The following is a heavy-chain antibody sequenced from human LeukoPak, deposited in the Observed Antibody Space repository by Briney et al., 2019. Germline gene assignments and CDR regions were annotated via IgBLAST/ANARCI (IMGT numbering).Heavy chain of an antibody. D-gene: IGHD3-22*01. V-gene: IGHV4-61*02. Sequence: KASETLSLTCTVSGGSISSGSYYWSWIRQPAGKGLEWIGRVCTSGSSNYNPSLKSGVTISVDTSKNQFSLKLSSVTAADTAVYYCARVEAGYYEFEDFYYGMDVWGQGTTVTVSS. CDR2: VCTSGSS. CDR1: GGSISSGSYY. CDR3: ARVEAGYYEFEDFYYGMDV. J-gene: IGHJ6*02.